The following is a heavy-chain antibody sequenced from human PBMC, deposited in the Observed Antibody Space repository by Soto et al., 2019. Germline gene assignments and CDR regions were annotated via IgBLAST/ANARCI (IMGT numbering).Heavy chain of an antibody. Sequence: SETLSLTCTVSGGSVSSGDYYWSWIRQAPGKGPEWIGYIYYSGNTNYNPSLKSRVIISVDTSKNLFSLKLTSVTAADTAVYYCARIPVDTSMIYWLDPWGQGTLVTVSS. D-gene: IGHD5-18*01. CDR1: GGSVSSGDYY. J-gene: IGHJ5*02. CDR3: ARIPVDTSMIYWLDP. CDR2: IYYSGNT. V-gene: IGHV4-61*08.